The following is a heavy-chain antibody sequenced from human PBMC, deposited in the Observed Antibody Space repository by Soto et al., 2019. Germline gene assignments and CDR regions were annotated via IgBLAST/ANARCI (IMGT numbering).Heavy chain of an antibody. J-gene: IGHJ4*02. Sequence: QVQLVQSGAEVKKPGSSVKVSCKASGGTFNNYAFSWVRQAPGQGLEWVGGIIRIFDTPSYAHKFQGRVTIIADESRSTVYMELSSLPSEDTAVYYCARGVREMATISTFDYWGQGTQVTVSS. CDR2: IIRIFDTP. CDR1: GGTFNNYA. D-gene: IGHD1-26*01. CDR3: ARGVREMATISTFDY. V-gene: IGHV1-69*01.